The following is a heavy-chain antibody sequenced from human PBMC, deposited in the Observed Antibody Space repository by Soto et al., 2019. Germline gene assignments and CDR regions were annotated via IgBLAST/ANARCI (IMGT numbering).Heavy chain of an antibody. Sequence: XSVKVSCKASVYTFTSYDMHWVRQAPGQGLEWMGWISAYNGNTNYAQKLQGRVTMTTDTSTSTAYMELRSLRSDDTAVYYCARDSSGWYDLLTGADHWGQGTLVTVSS. V-gene: IGHV1-18*04. CDR3: ARDSSGWYDLLTGADH. J-gene: IGHJ5*02. CDR2: ISAYNGNT. CDR1: VYTFTSYD. D-gene: IGHD6-13*01.